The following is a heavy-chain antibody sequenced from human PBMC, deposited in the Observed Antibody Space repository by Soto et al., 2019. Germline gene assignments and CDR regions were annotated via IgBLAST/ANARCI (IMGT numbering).Heavy chain of an antibody. D-gene: IGHD5-18*01. V-gene: IGHV1-69*13. CDR3: ARDASDTAMVLANYYGMDV. Sequence: ASVKVSCKASGGTFSSYAISWVRQAPGQGLEWMGGIIPIFGTANYAQKFQGRVTITADESTSTAYMELSSLRSEDTAVYYCARDASDTAMVLANYYGMDVWGQGTTVTVSS. CDR1: GGTFSSYA. CDR2: IIPIFGTA. J-gene: IGHJ6*02.